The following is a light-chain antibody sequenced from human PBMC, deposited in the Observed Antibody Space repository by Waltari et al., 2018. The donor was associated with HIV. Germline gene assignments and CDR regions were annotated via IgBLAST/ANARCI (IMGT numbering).Light chain of an antibody. J-gene: IGLJ2*01. V-gene: IGLV2-8*02. CDR1: SNDIGTYNF. Sequence: QSALTQPPSASRSPGQSVAISCTGSSNDIGTYNFVSWYQHHPGKAPKLLIYDVTRRPPGIPDRFSGTKSGYTASLTVSDLQVEDEADYDCVSYTEKDTFLLFGGGTKLAV. CDR2: DVT. CDR3: VSYTEKDTFLL.